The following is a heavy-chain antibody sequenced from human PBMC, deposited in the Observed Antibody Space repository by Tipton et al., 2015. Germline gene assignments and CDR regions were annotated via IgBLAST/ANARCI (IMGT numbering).Heavy chain of an antibody. CDR1: SGSLRSSDDY. V-gene: IGHV4-31*03. CDR3: ARGTKWLLLLKAFDI. D-gene: IGHD3-22*01. CDR2: IYKSGIT. J-gene: IGHJ3*02. Sequence: TLSLTCTVSSGSLRSSDDYWSWLRQHPGKGLEWIGHIYKSGITDYTPSLKSRVSISVDTSKNQFSLNLRSVTAADTAVYYCARGTKWLLLLKAFDIWGQGTMVTVSS.